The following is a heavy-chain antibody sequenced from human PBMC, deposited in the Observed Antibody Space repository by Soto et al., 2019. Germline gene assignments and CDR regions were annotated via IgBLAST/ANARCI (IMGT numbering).Heavy chain of an antibody. Sequence: QVQLQESGPGLVKPSETLSLTCTVSGGSVSDYYWSWIRQFPGKGLEWIGYDHSSGSTKYNPSLKSRVAMSIDKPKKQFSLSLSSVTATDTAVYYCARGRSTGWYGGNDFWGQGTLVTVSS. V-gene: IGHV4-59*08. CDR1: GGSVSDYY. J-gene: IGHJ4*02. CDR2: DHSSGST. CDR3: ARGRSTGWYGGNDF. D-gene: IGHD6-19*01.